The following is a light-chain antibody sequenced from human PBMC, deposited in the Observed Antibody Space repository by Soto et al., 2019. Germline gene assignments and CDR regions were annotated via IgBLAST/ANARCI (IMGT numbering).Light chain of an antibody. Sequence: DIQMTQSPSTLSASVGDRVTITCRASQSISSWLAWYQQKPGKATKLLIYDASSLESGVPSRFSGSGSGTEFTLTIISLQPDDFATDYCQQYNSYSTCTFGQGTKVEIK. CDR3: QQYNSYSTCT. J-gene: IGKJ1*01. V-gene: IGKV1-5*01. CDR1: QSISSW. CDR2: DAS.